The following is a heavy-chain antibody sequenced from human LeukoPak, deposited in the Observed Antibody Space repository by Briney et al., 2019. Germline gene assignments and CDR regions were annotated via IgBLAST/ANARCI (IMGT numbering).Heavy chain of an antibody. J-gene: IGHJ4*02. CDR3: ARSDYYDSSGYYPKEFDY. Sequence: SGGSLRLSCAASGFTFSSYAMHWVRQAPGKGLEWVAVISYDGSNKYYADSVKGRFTISRDNSKSTLYLQMNSLRAEDTAVYYCARSDYYDSSGYYPKEFDYWGQGTLVTVSS. V-gene: IGHV3-30*04. CDR2: ISYDGSNK. D-gene: IGHD3-22*01. CDR1: GFTFSSYA.